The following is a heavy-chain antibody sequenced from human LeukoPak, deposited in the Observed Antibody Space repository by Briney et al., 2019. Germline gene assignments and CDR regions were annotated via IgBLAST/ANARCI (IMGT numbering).Heavy chain of an antibody. J-gene: IGHJ4*02. CDR3: ASSVVATTRPFDY. Sequence: PGGSLRLSCAASGFTFSSYGMNWVRQAPGKGLEWVSSISSSSSYIYYADSVKGRFIISRDNAKNSLYLQMNSLRAEDTAVYYCASSVVATTRPFDYWGQGTLVTVSS. D-gene: IGHD5-12*01. V-gene: IGHV3-21*01. CDR1: GFTFSSYG. CDR2: ISSSSSYI.